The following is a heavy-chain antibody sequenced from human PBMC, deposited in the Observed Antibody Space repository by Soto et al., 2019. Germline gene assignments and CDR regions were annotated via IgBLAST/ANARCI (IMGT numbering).Heavy chain of an antibody. D-gene: IGHD6-13*01. Sequence: ASVKVSCKVSGYALTELSMHWVRQAPGKGLEWMGGFDPEDGETIYAQKFQGRVSMTEDTSTDTAYMELNSLRAEDTAVYYCAKDPVQYSSSWGGGFDYWGQGTLVTVSS. V-gene: IGHV1-24*01. CDR3: AKDPVQYSSSWGGGFDY. J-gene: IGHJ4*02. CDR1: GYALTELS. CDR2: FDPEDGET.